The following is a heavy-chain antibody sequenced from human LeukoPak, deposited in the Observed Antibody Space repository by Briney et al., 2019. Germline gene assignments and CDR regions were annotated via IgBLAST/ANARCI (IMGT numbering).Heavy chain of an antibody. J-gene: IGHJ4*02. CDR3: ARGASNLVVPAAMNY. Sequence: SVKVSCKASGGTFSSYANRGVRQAPGQGLEWVGGIIPIFGTANYAQKFQGRVTITTDESTSTPYMELRSLRSEDTAVYDCARGASNLVVPAAMNYWGQGTLVTVSS. D-gene: IGHD2-2*01. V-gene: IGHV1-69*05. CDR2: IIPIFGTA. CDR1: GGTFSSYA.